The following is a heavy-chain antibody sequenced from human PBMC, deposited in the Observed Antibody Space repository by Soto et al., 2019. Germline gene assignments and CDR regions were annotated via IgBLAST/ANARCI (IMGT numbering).Heavy chain of an antibody. CDR1: GFTFSDYY. CDR2: ISSSSSYT. V-gene: IGHV3-11*05. J-gene: IGHJ4*02. D-gene: IGHD2-15*01. CDR3: ARDSALVVVAATSIGPFDY. Sequence: PGGSLRLSCAASGFTFSDYYMSWIRQAPGKGLEWVSYISSSSSYTNYADSVKGRFTISRDNAKNSLYLQMNSLRAEDTAVYYCARDSALVVVAATSIGPFDYWGQGTLVTVSS.